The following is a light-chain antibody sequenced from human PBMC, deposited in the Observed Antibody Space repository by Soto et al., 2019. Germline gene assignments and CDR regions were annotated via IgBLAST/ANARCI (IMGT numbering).Light chain of an antibody. J-gene: IGKJ4*01. CDR1: QSISSW. CDR2: KAS. Sequence: DIPMTQSPSTLSASVGDRVTITCRASQSISSWLAWYQQKPGKAPKLLIYKASSLESGVPSRFSGSGSGTEFTLTISSLQPHDFATYYCQQYNSYPSFGGGTKVEIK. CDR3: QQYNSYPS. V-gene: IGKV1-5*03.